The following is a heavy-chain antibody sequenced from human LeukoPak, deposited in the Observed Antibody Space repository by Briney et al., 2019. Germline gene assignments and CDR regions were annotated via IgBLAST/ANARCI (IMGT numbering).Heavy chain of an antibody. V-gene: IGHV3-30*02. CDR1: GFTFSSYA. Sequence: GGSLRLGCAASGFTFSSYAMHWVRQAPDKGLEWVAFIRYDGSNKYYADSVKGRFVISRDNYKNTVYLQMNSSRAEDTAVYYCAKDGPKWELQYYFDYWGQGTLVTVAS. D-gene: IGHD1-26*01. CDR3: AKDGPKWELQYYFDY. CDR2: IRYDGSNK. J-gene: IGHJ4*02.